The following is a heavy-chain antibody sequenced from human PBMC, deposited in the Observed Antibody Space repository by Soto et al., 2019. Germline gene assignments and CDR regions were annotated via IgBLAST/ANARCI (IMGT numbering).Heavy chain of an antibody. V-gene: IGHV3-21*01. Sequence: PGGCLRLSCAAAGFTFRTYSMNWVRQAPGKGLEWVSSISSGSRDIFYADSVKGRFTISRDNAKNSLYLQMNTLRVEDPAVYYCVRDGGHTEISRLWGQGTLVTVSS. CDR2: ISSGSRDI. CDR1: GFTFRTYS. CDR3: VRDGGHTEISRL. J-gene: IGHJ4*02. D-gene: IGHD2-15*01.